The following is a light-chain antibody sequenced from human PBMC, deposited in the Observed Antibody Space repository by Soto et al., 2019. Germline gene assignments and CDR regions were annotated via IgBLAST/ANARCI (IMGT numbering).Light chain of an antibody. CDR2: DAS. Sequence: DIQMTQSPSSLSASVGDRVTITCQASQDISNYLNWYQQKPGKAPKLLIYDASNLETGVPSRVSGSGSGTDFTFTISSLQPEDIATYYCQQYDNLPLTFGGATMVEIK. J-gene: IGKJ4*01. V-gene: IGKV1-33*01. CDR1: QDISNY. CDR3: QQYDNLPLT.